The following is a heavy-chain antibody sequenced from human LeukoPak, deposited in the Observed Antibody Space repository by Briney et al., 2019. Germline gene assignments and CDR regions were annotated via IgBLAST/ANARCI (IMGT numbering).Heavy chain of an antibody. J-gene: IGHJ1*01. D-gene: IGHD2-15*01. Sequence: PSETLSLTCTVSGGAISRNYWSWIRQPPGKGLEWIAYIDYSGSTNYNPSLKSRLTISLDASKNQFSLNLSSVTAADTAVYYCAREDYCSGGSCYSGYFQHWGQGTLVTVSS. V-gene: IGHV4-59*01. CDR3: AREDYCSGGSCYSGYFQH. CDR2: IDYSGST. CDR1: GGAISRNY.